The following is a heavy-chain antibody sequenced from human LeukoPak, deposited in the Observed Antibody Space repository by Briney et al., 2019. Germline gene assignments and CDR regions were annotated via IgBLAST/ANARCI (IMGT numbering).Heavy chain of an antibody. Sequence: SQTLSLTCALSGDSVSSNSAAWNWIRQSPSRGLEWLGRTYYRSKWYNDYAVSVKSRITINPDTSKNQFSLQLNSVTPEDTAVYYCARQPIGYCSSTSCYPVAFDIWGQGTMVTVSS. CDR3: ARQPIGYCSSTSCYPVAFDI. CDR1: GDSVSSNSAA. D-gene: IGHD2-2*01. J-gene: IGHJ3*02. CDR2: TYYRSKWYN. V-gene: IGHV6-1*01.